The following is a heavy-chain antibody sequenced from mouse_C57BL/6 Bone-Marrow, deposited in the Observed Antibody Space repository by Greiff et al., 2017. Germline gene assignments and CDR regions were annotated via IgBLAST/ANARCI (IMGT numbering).Heavy chain of an antibody. V-gene: IGHV1-55*01. D-gene: IGHD2-5*01. Sequence: QVQLKQPGAELVKPGASVKMSCKASGYTFTSYWITWVKQRPGQGLEWIGDIYPGSGSTNYNEKFKSKATLTVDTSSSTAYMQLSSLTSEDSAVYYCARRAYSNYPYYAMDYWGQGTSVTVSS. CDR2: IYPGSGST. J-gene: IGHJ4*01. CDR3: ARRAYSNYPYYAMDY. CDR1: GYTFTSYW.